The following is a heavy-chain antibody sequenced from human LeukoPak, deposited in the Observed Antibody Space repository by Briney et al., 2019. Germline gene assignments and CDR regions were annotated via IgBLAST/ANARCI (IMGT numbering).Heavy chain of an antibody. V-gene: IGHV3-7*01. CDR3: ARVGRLLWFGELYYFDY. CDR1: GFTFSSYW. D-gene: IGHD3-10*01. J-gene: IGHJ4*02. Sequence: GGSLRLSCAASGFTFSSYWMSWVRQAPGKGLEWVANIKQDGSEKYYVDSVKGRSTISRDNAKNSLYLQMNSLRAEDTAVYYCARVGRLLWFGELYYFDYWGQGTLVTVSS. CDR2: IKQDGSEK.